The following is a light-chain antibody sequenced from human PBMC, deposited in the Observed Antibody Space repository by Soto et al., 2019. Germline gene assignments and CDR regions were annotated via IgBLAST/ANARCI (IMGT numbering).Light chain of an antibody. Sequence: DIQMTQSPSTLSASVGDRVTITCRASQSISSWVAWYQQKPGKPPKLLIYDASSLESGVPSRFSGSGSGTDFSLTISSLQPDDFATYYCQHYNSYSEAFGQGTKVDIK. CDR1: QSISSW. CDR2: DAS. CDR3: QHYNSYSEA. J-gene: IGKJ1*01. V-gene: IGKV1-5*01.